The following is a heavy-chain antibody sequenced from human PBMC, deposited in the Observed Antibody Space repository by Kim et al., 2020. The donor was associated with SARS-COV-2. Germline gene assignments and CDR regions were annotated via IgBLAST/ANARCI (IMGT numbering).Heavy chain of an antibody. Sequence: RFTISRDNSKNSLYLQMNSLRTEDTALYYCAKDNFTPMFLEWLSHNWFDPWGQGTLVTVSS. J-gene: IGHJ5*02. V-gene: IGHV3-43*01. D-gene: IGHD3-3*01. CDR3: AKDNFTPMFLEWLSHNWFDP.